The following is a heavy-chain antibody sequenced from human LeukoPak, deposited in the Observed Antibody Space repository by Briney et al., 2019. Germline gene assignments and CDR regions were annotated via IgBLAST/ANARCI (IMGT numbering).Heavy chain of an antibody. J-gene: IGHJ4*02. CDR3: AKERTQTTSFDY. Sequence: GGSLRLSCAASGFTFSTYPMNWVRQAPGKGLEWVSTISGSGGSTYCADSVKGRFTISRDNSKNTLYLQMNRLRADDTAIYYCAKERTQTTSFDYWGQGTLVTVSS. V-gene: IGHV3-23*01. D-gene: IGHD2/OR15-2a*01. CDR1: GFTFSTYP. CDR2: ISGSGGST.